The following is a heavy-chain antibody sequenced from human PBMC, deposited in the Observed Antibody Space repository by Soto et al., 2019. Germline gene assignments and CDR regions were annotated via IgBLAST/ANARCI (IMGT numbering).Heavy chain of an antibody. CDR3: ARDWESSVSTWSFGGF. D-gene: IGHD3-16*01. Sequence: QVQLVQSGAEVKKPGSSVKVSCKSSGGTYSPYTINWVRQAPGQGLEWMGRIIPFLGVTNYGLKFQARVTITADKATNTAYMQLRGLRFDDTAVYYSARDWESSVSTWSFGGFWGRGTLVTVSS. J-gene: IGHJ4*02. CDR1: GGTYSPYT. V-gene: IGHV1-69*08. CDR2: IIPFLGVT.